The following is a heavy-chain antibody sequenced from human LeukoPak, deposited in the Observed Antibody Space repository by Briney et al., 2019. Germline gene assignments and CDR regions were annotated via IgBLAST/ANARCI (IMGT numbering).Heavy chain of an antibody. CDR1: GGTFSSYA. J-gene: IGHJ3*02. CDR3: ARSHYDNSAFDI. V-gene: IGHV1-69*05. D-gene: IGHD3-16*01. CDR2: IIPIFGTA. Sequence: SVKVSCKASGGTFSSYAISWVRQAPGQGLEWMGGIIPIFGTANYAQKFQGRVTITTGESTSTAYMELSSLRSEDTAVYYCARSHYDNSAFDIWGQGTMVTVSS.